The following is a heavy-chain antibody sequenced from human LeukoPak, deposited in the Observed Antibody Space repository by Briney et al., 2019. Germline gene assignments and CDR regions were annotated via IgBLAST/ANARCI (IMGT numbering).Heavy chain of an antibody. CDR2: IYYSGST. J-gene: IGHJ5*02. CDR1: GGSISSYY. CDR3: AREFFATGWFDP. V-gene: IGHV4-59*01. D-gene: IGHD3-3*01. Sequence: PSETLSLTCTVSGGSISSYYWSWIRQPPGKGLEWIGFIYYSGSTNYNPSLKSRVTISVDTSKNQFSLKLSSVTAADTAVYYCAREFFATGWFDPWGQGTLVTVSS.